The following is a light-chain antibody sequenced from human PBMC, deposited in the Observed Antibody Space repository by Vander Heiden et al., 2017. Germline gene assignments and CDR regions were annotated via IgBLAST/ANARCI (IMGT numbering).Light chain of an antibody. CDR3: ETWDSNIGV. CDR2: LEGSGSY. J-gene: IGLJ3*02. CDR1: SGHSSYI. Sequence: QPVLTQSSSASASLGSSVKLTCTLSSGHSSYIIAWHQQQPGKAPRYLMKLEGSGSYNKGSGVPDRFSGSGSGADRYLTISNLQSEDEADYYCETWDSNIGVFGGGTKLTVL. V-gene: IGLV4-60*03.